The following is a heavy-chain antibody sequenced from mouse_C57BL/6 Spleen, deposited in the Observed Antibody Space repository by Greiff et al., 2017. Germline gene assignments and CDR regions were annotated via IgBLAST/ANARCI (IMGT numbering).Heavy chain of an antibody. V-gene: IGHV6-6*01. CDR2: IRNKANNHAT. CDR1: GFTFSDAW. J-gene: IGHJ2*01. D-gene: IGHD1-1*01. CDR3: TRDYGYYFDY. Sequence: EVKVEESGGCLVQPGGSMKLSCAASGFTFSDAWMDWVRQSPEKGLEWVAEIRNKANNHATYYAESVKGRFTISRDDPKSSVYLQMNSLRAEDTGIYYCTRDYGYYFDYWGQGTTLTVSS.